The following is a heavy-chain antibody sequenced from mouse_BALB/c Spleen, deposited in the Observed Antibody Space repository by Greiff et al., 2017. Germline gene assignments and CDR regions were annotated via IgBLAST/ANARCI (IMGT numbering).Heavy chain of an antibody. CDR2: IYPSDSYT. CDR1: GYTFTSYW. CDR3: TRDDYDWFAY. Sequence: QGQLQQPGAELVRPGASVKLSCKASGYTFTSYWINWVKQRPGQGLEWIGNIYPSDSYTNYNQKFKDKATLTVDKSSSTAYMQLSSPTSEDSAVYYCTRDDYDWFAYWGQGTLVTVSA. V-gene: IGHV1-69*02. D-gene: IGHD2-4*01. J-gene: IGHJ3*01.